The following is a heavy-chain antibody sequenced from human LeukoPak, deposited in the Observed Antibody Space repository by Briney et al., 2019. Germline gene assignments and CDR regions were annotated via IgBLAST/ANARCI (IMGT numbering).Heavy chain of an antibody. V-gene: IGHV3-30*18. D-gene: IGHD6-13*01. Sequence: TGGSLRLSCAASGFTFSSYGMHWVRQAPGKGLEWVAVISYDGSNKYYADSVKGRFTISRDNSKNTLYLQMNSLRAEDTAVYYCAKDRGIAAAGIFDYWGQGTLVTVSS. CDR1: GFTFSSYG. J-gene: IGHJ4*02. CDR2: ISYDGSNK. CDR3: AKDRGIAAAGIFDY.